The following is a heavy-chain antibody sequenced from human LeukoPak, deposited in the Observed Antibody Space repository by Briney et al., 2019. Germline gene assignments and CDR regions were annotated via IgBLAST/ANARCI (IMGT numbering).Heavy chain of an antibody. D-gene: IGHD6-19*01. CDR3: AKVPLSSSGWDREYYFDY. CDR2: IRYDGSKN. Sequence: GGSLRLSCAASGFTFSNYGMHWVRQAPGKGLEWVAFIRYDGSKNYYADSVKGRFTISRDNSKNTLYLQMNSLRAEDTAVYYCAKVPLSSSGWDREYYFDYWGQGTLVTVSS. V-gene: IGHV3-30*02. CDR1: GFTFSNYG. J-gene: IGHJ4*02.